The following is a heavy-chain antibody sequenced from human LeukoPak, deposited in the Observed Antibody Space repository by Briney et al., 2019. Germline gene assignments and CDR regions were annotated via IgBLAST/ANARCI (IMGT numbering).Heavy chain of an antibody. Sequence: PSQTLSLTCTVSGASISSGEYYWSWIRQPAGRGLEWVGRIFTTGNTDYNASLESRVTISVDTSKNRFSLNLTSVTAADTAVYYCGRLGSGTLEFDSWAQGTLVTVSS. CDR1: GASISSGEYY. CDR2: IFTTGNT. CDR3: GRLGSGTLEFDS. V-gene: IGHV4-61*02. D-gene: IGHD1-7*01. J-gene: IGHJ4*02.